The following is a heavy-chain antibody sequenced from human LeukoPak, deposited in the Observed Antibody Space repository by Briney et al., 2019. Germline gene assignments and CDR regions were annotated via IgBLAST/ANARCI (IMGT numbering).Heavy chain of an antibody. J-gene: IGHJ4*02. CDR1: GFPFSNYG. CDR3: AKDRVDTALIMPYFDY. Sequence: PGGSLRLSCEASGFPFSNYGMHWVRQAPGKGLEWVALILYDGSNKFYGDSVKGRFTVSRDNSKNTLYLQMNSLRVEDTAVYYCAKDRVDTALIMPYFDYWGQGTLVTVS. V-gene: IGHV3-30*02. D-gene: IGHD5-18*01. CDR2: ILYDGSNK.